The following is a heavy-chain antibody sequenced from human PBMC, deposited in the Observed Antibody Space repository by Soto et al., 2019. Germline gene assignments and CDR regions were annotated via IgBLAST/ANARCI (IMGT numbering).Heavy chain of an antibody. Sequence: QVQLVQSGAEVKKPGSSVKVSCKASGGTFSSYTISWVRQAPGQGLEWMGRIIPILGIANYAQKFQGRVTITADKSTSTAYRELSSLRSEDTAVYDCASLYSSGWYYFDYWGQGTLVTVSS. CDR1: GGTFSSYT. CDR2: IIPILGIA. D-gene: IGHD6-19*01. CDR3: ASLYSSGWYYFDY. V-gene: IGHV1-69*02. J-gene: IGHJ4*02.